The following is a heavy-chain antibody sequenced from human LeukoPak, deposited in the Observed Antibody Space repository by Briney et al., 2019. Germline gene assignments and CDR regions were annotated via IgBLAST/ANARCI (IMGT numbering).Heavy chain of an antibody. CDR2: IYYSGST. D-gene: IGHD3-3*01. CDR1: GGSISSSSYY. CDR3: ARDLPYDFWSGYRQARFDP. J-gene: IGHJ5*02. V-gene: IGHV4-39*07. Sequence: SETLSLTCTVSGGSISSSSYYWGRIRQPPGKGLEWIGSIYYSGSTYYNPSLKSRVTISVDTSKNQFSLKLSSVTAADTAVYYCARDLPYDFWSGYRQARFDPWGQGTLVTVSS.